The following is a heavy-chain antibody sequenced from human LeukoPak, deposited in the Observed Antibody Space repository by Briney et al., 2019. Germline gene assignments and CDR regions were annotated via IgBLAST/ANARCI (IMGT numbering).Heavy chain of an antibody. J-gene: IGHJ6*03. CDR1: GFTFSSYA. CDR2: ISGSGGST. CDR3: AKCFWQLAYYYYCYMDV. Sequence: GGSLRLSCAASGFTFSSYAMSWVRQAPGKGLEWVSAISGSGGSTYYADSVKGRFTISRDNSKNTLYLQMNSLRAEDTAVYYCAKCFWQLAYYYYCYMDVWGKGTTVTVSS. V-gene: IGHV3-23*01. D-gene: IGHD6-6*01.